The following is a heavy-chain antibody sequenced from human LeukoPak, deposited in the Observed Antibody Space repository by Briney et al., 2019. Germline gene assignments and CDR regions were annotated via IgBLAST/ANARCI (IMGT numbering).Heavy chain of an antibody. Sequence: PGGSLRLSCAASGFTFSTYAMYWVRQAPGKGLEWVALISYDGSNKHYADSVKGRFTISRDNSKNTLYLQVNSLRVEDTAMYYCARGGYYYDNSGGAFDIWGQGTMVTVSS. J-gene: IGHJ3*02. CDR2: ISYDGSNK. CDR3: ARGGYYYDNSGGAFDI. CDR1: GFTFSTYA. D-gene: IGHD3-22*01. V-gene: IGHV3-30*04.